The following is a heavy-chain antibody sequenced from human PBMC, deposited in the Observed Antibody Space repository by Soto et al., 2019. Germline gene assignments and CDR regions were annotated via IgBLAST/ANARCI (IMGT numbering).Heavy chain of an antibody. V-gene: IGHV4-61*01. D-gene: IGHD4-17*01. CDR2: IYYSGST. CDR1: GGSVSSGSYY. CDR3: ARDLDSTGDYTII. Sequence: SETLSLTCTVSGGSVSSGSYYWSWIRQPPGKGLEWIGYIYYSGSTNYNPSLKSRVTISVDTSKNQFSLKLSSVTAADTAVYYCARDLDSTGDYTIIWGQGTRVTVSS. J-gene: IGHJ4*02.